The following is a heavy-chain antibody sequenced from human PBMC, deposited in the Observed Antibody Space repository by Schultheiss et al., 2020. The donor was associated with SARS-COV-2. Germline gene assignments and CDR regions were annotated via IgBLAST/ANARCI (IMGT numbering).Heavy chain of an antibody. D-gene: IGHD3-22*01. CDR3: ARYPITMMGSYYYYYMDV. Sequence: SETLSLTCAVSGGSISSGDSSWSWIRQPPGKGLEWIGYIYHSGSTNYNPSLKSRVTISVDTSKNQFSLRLTSVTAADTAVYYCARYPITMMGSYYYYYMDVWGKGTTVTVSS. CDR1: GGSISSGDSS. CDR2: IYHSGST. J-gene: IGHJ6*03. V-gene: IGHV4-30-2*01.